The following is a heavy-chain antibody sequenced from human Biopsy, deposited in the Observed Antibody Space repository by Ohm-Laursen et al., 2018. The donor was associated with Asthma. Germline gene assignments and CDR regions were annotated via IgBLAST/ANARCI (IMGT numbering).Heavy chain of an antibody. CDR2: INWNGGST. CDR1: GFTFDDYA. CDR3: VRDGTDDAFDI. Sequence: SLRLSCAASGFTFDDYAMSWVRQAPGKGLEWVSGINWNGGSTGYADSVKGRFTISRDNAKNSLYLQMNSLREEDTAVYYCVRDGTDDAFDIWGQGTVVSVSS. V-gene: IGHV3-20*04. J-gene: IGHJ3*02. D-gene: IGHD1-1*01.